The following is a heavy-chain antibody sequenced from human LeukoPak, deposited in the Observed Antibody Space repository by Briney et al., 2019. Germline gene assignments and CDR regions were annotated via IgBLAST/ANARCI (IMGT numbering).Heavy chain of an antibody. CDR1: GFTFNTYG. Sequence: PGRSLRLSCAASGFTFNTYGMHWVRQAPGKGLEWVAVIWYDGYNEFYADSVKGRFTISRDNSKNTLYLQMDSLRAEDTAIYYCARPSHYGSESQLYYFGYWGQGTLVTVSS. J-gene: IGHJ4*02. V-gene: IGHV3-33*01. D-gene: IGHD3-10*01. CDR2: IWYDGYNE. CDR3: ARPSHYGSESQLYYFGY.